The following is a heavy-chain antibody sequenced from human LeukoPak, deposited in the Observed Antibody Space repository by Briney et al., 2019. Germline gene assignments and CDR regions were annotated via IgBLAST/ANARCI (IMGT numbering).Heavy chain of an antibody. J-gene: IGHJ4*02. V-gene: IGHV3-7*01. CDR2: IKQDGSEK. CDR1: GFTFSSYW. CDR3: ERDTGGGYSCYDC. Sequence: GGSLRLSCAASGFTFSSYWMTWIRQAPGKGLEWVANIKQDGSEKYYVDSVKGRFTISRDNAKNSLYLQMNSLRAEDTAVYYCERDTGGGYSCYDCWGQGTLVTVSS. D-gene: IGHD5-18*01.